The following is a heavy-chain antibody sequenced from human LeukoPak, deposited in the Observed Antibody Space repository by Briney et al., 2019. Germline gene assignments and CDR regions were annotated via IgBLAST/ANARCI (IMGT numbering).Heavy chain of an antibody. V-gene: IGHV3-21*01. CDR1: GFTFSSYS. CDR3: ARQYSTLSEFDY. J-gene: IGHJ4*02. D-gene: IGHD2/OR15-2a*01. Sequence: GGSLRLSCAASGFTFSSYSMNWVRQAPGKGLEWVSSISSSSSYIYYADSVKGRFTISRDNAKNTLYLQMNSLRAEDTAVYYCARQYSTLSEFDYWGQGTLVTVSS. CDR2: ISSSSSYI.